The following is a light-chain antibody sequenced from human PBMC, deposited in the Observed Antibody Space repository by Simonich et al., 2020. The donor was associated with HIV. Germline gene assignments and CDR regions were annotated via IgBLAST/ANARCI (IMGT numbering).Light chain of an antibody. Sequence: AIQLTQSPSSLSASVGDRVTITCRASQGIGSDLAWYQQKPGKTPKLLIYDASSLESGVPSRFGGSGSGTDFTLTISSLQPEDFATYYCQQFNNYPYTFGQGTKLEIK. CDR3: QQFNNYPYT. CDR1: QGIGSD. J-gene: IGKJ2*01. CDR2: DAS. V-gene: IGKV1D-13*01.